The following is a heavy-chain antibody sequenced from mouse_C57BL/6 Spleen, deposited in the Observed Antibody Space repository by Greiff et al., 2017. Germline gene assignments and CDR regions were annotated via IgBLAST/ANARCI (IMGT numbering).Heavy chain of an antibody. CDR1: GYTFTSYW. V-gene: IGHV1-52*01. Sequence: QVQLQQSGAELVRPGSSVKLSCKASGYTFTSYWMHWVKQRPIQGLEWIGNIDPSDSETHYNQKFKDKATLTVDKSSSTAYMQLSSLTSEDSAVYYCARSITTVVATDYFDYWGQGTTLTVSS. CDR2: IDPSDSET. D-gene: IGHD1-1*01. CDR3: ARSITTVVATDYFDY. J-gene: IGHJ2*01.